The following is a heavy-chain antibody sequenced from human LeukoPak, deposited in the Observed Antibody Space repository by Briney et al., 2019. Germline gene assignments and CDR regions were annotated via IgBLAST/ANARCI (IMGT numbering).Heavy chain of an antibody. V-gene: IGHV4-4*07. CDR2: IYTSGGT. J-gene: IGHJ4*02. CDR3: ARDGPSDFFDY. Sequence: PSETLSLTCTVSGGSISSYYWSWIRQPAGKGLEWIGRIYTSGGTNYNPSLKSRVTISLDESKSQFSLKLSSVTAADTAVYYCARDGPSDFFDYWGPGTLVTVSS. CDR1: GGSISSYY. D-gene: IGHD3-3*01.